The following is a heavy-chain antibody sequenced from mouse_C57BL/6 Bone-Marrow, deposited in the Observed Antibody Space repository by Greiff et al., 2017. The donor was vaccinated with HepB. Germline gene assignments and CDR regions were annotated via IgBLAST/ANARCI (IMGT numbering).Heavy chain of an antibody. Sequence: QVQLKQSGPGLVQPSQSLSITCTVSGFSLTSYGVHWVRQSPGKGLEWLGVIWSGGSTDYNAAFISRLSISKDNSKSHVFFKMNSLQADDTAIYYCARNPSSITTVVATYWYFDVWGTGTTVTVSS. D-gene: IGHD1-1*01. J-gene: IGHJ1*03. V-gene: IGHV2-2*01. CDR2: IWSGGST. CDR1: GFSLTSYG. CDR3: ARNPSSITTVVATYWYFDV.